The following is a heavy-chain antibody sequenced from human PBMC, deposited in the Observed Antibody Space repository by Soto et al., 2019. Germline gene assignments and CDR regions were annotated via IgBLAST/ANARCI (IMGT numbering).Heavy chain of an antibody. CDR1: GYSFTSYW. J-gene: IGHJ5*02. CDR2: IDPSDSYT. V-gene: IGHV5-10-1*01. CDR3: ASTPTTVPPITNWFDP. D-gene: IGHD4-17*01. Sequence: EVQLVQSGAEVKKPGESLRISCKGSGYSFTSYWISWVRQMPGKGLEWMGRIDPSDSYTNYSPSFQGHVTISADKSISTAYLQWSSLKASDTAMYYCASTPTTVPPITNWFDPWGQGTLVTVSS.